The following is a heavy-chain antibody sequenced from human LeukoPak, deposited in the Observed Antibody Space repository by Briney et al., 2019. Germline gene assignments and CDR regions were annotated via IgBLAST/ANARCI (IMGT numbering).Heavy chain of an antibody. D-gene: IGHD1-1*01. CDR1: GYTFTGYY. CDR3: AREDWNVRNFDY. V-gene: IGHV1-2*02. Sequence: RASVKVSCKASGYTFTGYYMHWVRQAPGQGLEWMGWINPNSGGTNYAQKFQGRVTMTRDTSISTVYMELSSLRSEDTAVYYCAREDWNVRNFDYWGQGTLVTVSS. CDR2: INPNSGGT. J-gene: IGHJ4*02.